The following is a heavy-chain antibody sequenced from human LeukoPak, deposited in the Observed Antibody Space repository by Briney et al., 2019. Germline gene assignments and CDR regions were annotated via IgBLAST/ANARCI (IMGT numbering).Heavy chain of an antibody. J-gene: IGHJ4*02. CDR3: ARLGSYLDY. V-gene: IGHV4-59*08. CDR2: IYYSGSV. Sequence: PSETLSLTCTVSGGSLTSYYWSWIRQPPGKGLQWIGYIYYSGSVNYNPSLKSRVTISVDTSKNQFSLNLSSVTAADTAVYYCARLGSYLDYWGQGTQVTVSS. CDR1: GGSLTSYY.